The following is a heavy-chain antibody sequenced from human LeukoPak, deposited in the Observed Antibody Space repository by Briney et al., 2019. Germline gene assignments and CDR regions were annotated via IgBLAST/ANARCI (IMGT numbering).Heavy chain of an antibody. V-gene: IGHV1-2*02. CDR1: GYTFTGYY. D-gene: IGHD2-2*01. Sequence: EASVKVSCKASGYTFTGYYMHWVRQAPGRGLEWMGWINPNSGGTNYAQKFQGRVTMTRDTSISTAYMELSRLRSDDTAVYYCAREGCSSTSCYPPDDYFDYWGQGTLVTVSS. CDR3: AREGCSSTSCYPPDDYFDY. J-gene: IGHJ4*02. CDR2: INPNSGGT.